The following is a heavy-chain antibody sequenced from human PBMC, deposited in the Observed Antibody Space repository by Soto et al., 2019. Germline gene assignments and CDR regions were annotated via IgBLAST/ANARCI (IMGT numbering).Heavy chain of an antibody. J-gene: IGHJ2*01. CDR1: GGTFSSYT. CDR2: IIPILGIA. D-gene: IGHD5-18*01. V-gene: IGHV1-69*08. CDR3: ARESWGHSYRNVNL. Sequence: QVQLVQSGAEVKKPGSSVKVSCKASGGTFSSYTISWERQAPGQGLEWMGRIIPILGIANYAQKFQGRVTITADKSTSTTYMEQSSLRSEDTAVYYCARESWGHSYRNVNLWGRGTLGTVSS.